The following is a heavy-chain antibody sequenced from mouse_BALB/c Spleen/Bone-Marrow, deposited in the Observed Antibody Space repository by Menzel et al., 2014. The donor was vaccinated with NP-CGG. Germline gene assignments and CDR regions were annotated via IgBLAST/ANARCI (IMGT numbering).Heavy chain of an antibody. CDR2: ISDGGNYT. CDR1: GFTFSDYF. Sequence: EVKLMESGGALVKPGGSLKLSCAASGFTFSDYFMYWVRQTPEKRLEWFATISDGGNYTCYPDSVKGRFTISRDNAKNNLHLQMNSLKSEDTAKYFCARDGDYRYAWFAFWGQGTLVTVSA. J-gene: IGHJ3*01. CDR3: ARDGDYRYAWFAF. V-gene: IGHV5-4*02. D-gene: IGHD2-14*01.